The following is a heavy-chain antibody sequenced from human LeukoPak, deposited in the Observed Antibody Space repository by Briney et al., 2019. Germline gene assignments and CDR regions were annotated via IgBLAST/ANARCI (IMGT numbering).Heavy chain of an antibody. CDR2: VSYDGSNK. V-gene: IGHV3-30*04. CDR3: ARDRLPYYYDSSGPTGY. J-gene: IGHJ4*02. Sequence: GGSLRLSCAASGFTFSSYAMHWVRQAPGKGLEWVAVVSYDGSNKYYADSVKGRFTISRDNAKNSLYLQMNSLRAEDTAVYYCARDRLPYYYDSSGPTGYWGQGTLVTVSS. D-gene: IGHD3-22*01. CDR1: GFTFSSYA.